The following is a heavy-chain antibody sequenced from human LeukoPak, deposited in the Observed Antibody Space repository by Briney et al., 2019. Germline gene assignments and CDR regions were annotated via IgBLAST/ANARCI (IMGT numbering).Heavy chain of an antibody. Sequence: ASVKVSCKASGYTLTTYYIHWVRQAPGQGLEWMGMINPNAGITTYAQKFQGRVTVTTDTSTNTAYMELNTLTSEDTAVYYCARGGRGAFDIWGQGTMVTVSS. CDR3: ARGGRGAFDI. CDR1: GYTLTTYY. CDR2: INPNAGIT. V-gene: IGHV1-46*01. J-gene: IGHJ3*02. D-gene: IGHD3/OR15-3a*01.